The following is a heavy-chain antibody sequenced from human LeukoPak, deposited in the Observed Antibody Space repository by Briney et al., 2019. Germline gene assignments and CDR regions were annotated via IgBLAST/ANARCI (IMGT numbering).Heavy chain of an antibody. Sequence: SQTLSLTCAISGDSFSSNSAAWNWIRQSPSRGLEWLGRTFYRSKWYNDHAVSVKSRITINPDTSKNQVSLQLNSVTPEDTAVYYCARETSFRYYDIWSGWDYWGQGTLVTVSS. D-gene: IGHD3-3*01. CDR3: ARETSFRYYDIWSGWDY. CDR2: TFYRSKWYN. V-gene: IGHV6-1*01. CDR1: GDSFSSNSAA. J-gene: IGHJ4*02.